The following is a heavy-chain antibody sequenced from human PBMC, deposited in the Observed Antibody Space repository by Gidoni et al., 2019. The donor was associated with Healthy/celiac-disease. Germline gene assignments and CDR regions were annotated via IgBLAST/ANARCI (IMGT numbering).Heavy chain of an antibody. J-gene: IGHJ4*02. D-gene: IGHD5-18*01. V-gene: IGHV4-38-2*02. CDR2: IYHSGST. CDR1: GYSNSSGYY. CDR3: ARGGYSYGLIFDY. Sequence: QVQLQESGPGLVKPSETLSLTCTVSGYSNSSGYYWGWIRQPPGKGLEWIGSIYHSGSTYYNPSLKSRVPISVDTSKNQFSLKLSSVTAADTAVYYCARGGYSYGLIFDYWGQGTLVTVSS.